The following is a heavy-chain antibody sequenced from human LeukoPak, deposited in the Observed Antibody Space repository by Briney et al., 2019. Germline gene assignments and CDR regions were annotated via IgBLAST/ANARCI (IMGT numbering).Heavy chain of an antibody. Sequence: GRSLRLSCAASGFTFSSYGMHWVRQAPGKGLEWVAVIWYDGSNKYYADSVKGRFTISRDNSKNTLFLQMNCLRPDDTAVYYCAKRGHYSINWYHYFDYWGQGTLVTVSS. CDR1: GFTFSSYG. CDR3: AKRGHYSINWYHYFDY. V-gene: IGHV3-33*06. CDR2: IWYDGSNK. D-gene: IGHD6-13*01. J-gene: IGHJ4*02.